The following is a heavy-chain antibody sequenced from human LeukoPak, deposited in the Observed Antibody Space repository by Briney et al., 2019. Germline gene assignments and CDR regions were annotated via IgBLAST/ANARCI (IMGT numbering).Heavy chain of an antibody. CDR2: IKNRGESHIT. CDR1: GFTFSSYS. J-gene: IGHJ6*02. V-gene: IGHV3-72*01. CDR3: ARDTDTAMDV. Sequence: GGSLRLSCAASGFTFSSYSMNWVRQAPGKGLEWIGRIKNRGESHITQYAASVNGRFTASRDDSKNSLYLQMNNLKTEDTAVYYCARDTDTAMDVWGQGTTVTVSS.